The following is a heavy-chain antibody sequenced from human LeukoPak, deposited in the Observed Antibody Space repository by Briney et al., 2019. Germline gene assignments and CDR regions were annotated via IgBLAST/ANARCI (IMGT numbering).Heavy chain of an antibody. J-gene: IGHJ4*02. Sequence: PGGSLRLSCAASGFTFSGYEMNWVRQAPGKGLQWVSYISSSGSPINYADSVKGRFTISRDSAKNSLFLQMNGLRAEDTAVYYCTRGSSGSFDFWGQGTLVTVSS. CDR2: ISSSGSPI. D-gene: IGHD3-10*01. CDR3: TRGSSGSFDF. V-gene: IGHV3-48*03. CDR1: GFTFSGYE.